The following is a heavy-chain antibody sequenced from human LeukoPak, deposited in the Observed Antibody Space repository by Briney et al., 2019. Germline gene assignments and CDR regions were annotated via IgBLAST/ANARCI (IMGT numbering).Heavy chain of an antibody. CDR1: GYTFTSYG. V-gene: IGHV1-18*01. Sequence: ASVKVSCKASGYTFTSYGISWVRQAPGQGLEWMGWISAYNGNTNYAQKFQGRVTMTRDTSTRTVYMELSSLRSEDTAMYYCARAYADYVPFDYWGQGTLVTVSS. J-gene: IGHJ4*02. CDR3: ARAYADYVPFDY. D-gene: IGHD4-17*01. CDR2: ISAYNGNT.